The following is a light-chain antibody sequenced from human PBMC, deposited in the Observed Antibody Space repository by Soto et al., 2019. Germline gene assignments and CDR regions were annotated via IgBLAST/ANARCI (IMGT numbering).Light chain of an antibody. CDR1: QSVSSSQ. J-gene: IGKJ1*01. Sequence: EIVLTQSPGTLSLSPGERATLSCRASQSVSSSQLAWYQHKPGQAPRLLIYDASSRATGIPDRFKGSESGIAFNLTAGTLAPDDFAVYNSQKHGSSPKTFGQGTKA. V-gene: IGKV3-20*01. CDR3: QKHGSSPKT. CDR2: DAS.